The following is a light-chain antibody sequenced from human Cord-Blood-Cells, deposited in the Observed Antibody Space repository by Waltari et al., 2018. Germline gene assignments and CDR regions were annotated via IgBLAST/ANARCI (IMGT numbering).Light chain of an antibody. CDR1: QSVSSW. CDR2: DAS. CDR3: QQYNSYNT. J-gene: IGKJ2*01. V-gene: IGKV1-5*01. Sequence: DIQMTQSPSTVSASVGDRVTITCRASQSVSSWLAWYQQKPGKAPKLLIYDASSLESGVPSRFSGSGSGTEFTLTISSLQPDDFATYYCQQYNSYNTFGQGTKLEIK.